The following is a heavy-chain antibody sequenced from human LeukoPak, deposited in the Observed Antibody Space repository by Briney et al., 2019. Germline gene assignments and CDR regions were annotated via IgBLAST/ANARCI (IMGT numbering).Heavy chain of an antibody. CDR1: GFTFSSYA. V-gene: IGHV3-23*01. CDR2: ISGSGVST. Sequence: GGSLRLSCAASGFTFSSYAMSWVRRAPGKGLEWVSAISGSGVSTYYADSVKGRFTISRDNSKNTLYLQMNSLRAEDTAVYYCARGHSGWYDYWGREPWSPSPQ. D-gene: IGHD6-19*01. CDR3: ARGHSGWYDY. J-gene: IGHJ4*02.